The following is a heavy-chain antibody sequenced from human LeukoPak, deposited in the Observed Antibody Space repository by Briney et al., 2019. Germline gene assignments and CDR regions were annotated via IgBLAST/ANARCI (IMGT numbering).Heavy chain of an antibody. CDR1: GGSFSGYY. Sequence: SETLSLTCAVYGGSFSGYYWTWIRQPPGKGLEWIGEMNHSGSANYNPSLKSRVTISVDTSKNQFSLKLSSVTAADTAVYYCARADYSSTWSHDYYYMDVWGKGTTVTISS. D-gene: IGHD6-13*01. J-gene: IGHJ6*03. CDR2: MNHSGSA. CDR3: ARADYSSTWSHDYYYMDV. V-gene: IGHV4-34*01.